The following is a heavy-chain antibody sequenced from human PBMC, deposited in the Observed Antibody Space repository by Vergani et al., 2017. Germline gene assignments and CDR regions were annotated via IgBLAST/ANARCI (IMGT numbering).Heavy chain of an antibody. J-gene: IGHJ3*02. Sequence: QVQLVQSGAEVKKPGSSVKVSCKASGGTFSSYAISWVRQAPGQGLEWMGGIIPIFGTANYAQKFQGRVTITADESTSTAYMELSSLRSEDTAVYYCARRVTSYYYDSSAPLGFAFDIWGQGTMVTVSS. CDR2: IIPIFGTA. V-gene: IGHV1-69*01. CDR1: GGTFSSYA. CDR3: ARRVTSYYYDSSAPLGFAFDI. D-gene: IGHD3-22*01.